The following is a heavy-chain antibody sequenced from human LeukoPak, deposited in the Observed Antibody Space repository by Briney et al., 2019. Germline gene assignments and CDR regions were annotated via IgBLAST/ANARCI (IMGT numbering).Heavy chain of an antibody. CDR2: ISYDGSNK. CDR1: GFTFSSYG. J-gene: IGHJ4*02. CDR3: AKVPSSGWSPFDY. V-gene: IGHV3-30*18. D-gene: IGHD6-19*01. Sequence: GGSLRLSCAASGFTFSSYGMHWVCQAPGKGLEWVAVISYDGSNKYYDNSVKGRFTISRDNSKNTLYLQMTSLRAEDTAVYYCAKVPSSGWSPFDYWGQGTLVTVSS.